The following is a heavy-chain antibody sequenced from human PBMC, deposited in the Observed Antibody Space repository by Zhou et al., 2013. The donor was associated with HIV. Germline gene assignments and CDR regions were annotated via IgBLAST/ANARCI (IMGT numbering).Heavy chain of an antibody. CDR3: GRRGLWDDGIEIVRGGMDV. CDR1: GYTFTSYD. D-gene: IGHD3-10*01. CDR2: INPNSGKS. Sequence: QVQLVQSGAEVKKPGASVKVSCKASGYTFTSYDMHWVRQASGQGLEWMGWINPNSGKSYYAERFQGRVTMTRDTSTGTAYMELSSLRSEDTAVYYCGRRGLWDDGIEIVRGGMDVWGQGTTVTVS. J-gene: IGHJ6*02. V-gene: IGHV1-8*01.